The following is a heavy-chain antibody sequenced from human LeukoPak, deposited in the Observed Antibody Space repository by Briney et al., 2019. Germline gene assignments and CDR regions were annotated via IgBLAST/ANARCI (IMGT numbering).Heavy chain of an antibody. J-gene: IGHJ6*03. CDR2: ISSNGGST. V-gene: IGHV3-64*01. CDR3: ARDGSGWYYYYYYMDV. CDR1: GFTFSSYA. D-gene: IGHD6-19*01. Sequence: GGSLRLSCAASGFTFSSYAMHWVRQAPGKGLEYVSAISSNGGSTYYANSVKGRFTISRDNSKNTLYLQMGSLRAEDMAVYYCARDGSGWYYYYYYMDVWGKGTTVTISS.